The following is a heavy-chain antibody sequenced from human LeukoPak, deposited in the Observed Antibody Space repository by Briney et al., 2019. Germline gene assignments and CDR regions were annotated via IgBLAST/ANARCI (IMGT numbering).Heavy chain of an antibody. CDR2: IYYSGST. Sequence: SETLSLTCTVSGGSISSYYWSWNRQPPGKGLEWIGYIYYSGSTNYNPSLKSRVTISVDTSKNQFSLKLSSVTAADTAVYYCARDQGYSYGSYDAFDIWGQGTMVTVSS. J-gene: IGHJ3*02. CDR1: GGSISSYY. V-gene: IGHV4-59*01. D-gene: IGHD5-18*01. CDR3: ARDQGYSYGSYDAFDI.